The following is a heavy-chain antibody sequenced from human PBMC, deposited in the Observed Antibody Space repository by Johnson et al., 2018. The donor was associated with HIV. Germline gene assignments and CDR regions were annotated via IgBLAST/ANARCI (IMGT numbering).Heavy chain of an antibody. CDR3: TSEWELLQDAFDI. CDR1: GFTFSNAW. J-gene: IGHJ3*02. CDR2: IRSNAYGGTT. D-gene: IGHD1-26*01. Sequence: VQLVESGGGLVKPGGSLRLSCAASGFTFSNAWMSWVRQAPGKGLEWVGFIRSNAYGGTTEYAASVKGRFTISRDDSKSIAYLQMNSLKTEDTAVYYCTSEWELLQDAFDIWGQGTMVTVSS. V-gene: IGHV3-49*04.